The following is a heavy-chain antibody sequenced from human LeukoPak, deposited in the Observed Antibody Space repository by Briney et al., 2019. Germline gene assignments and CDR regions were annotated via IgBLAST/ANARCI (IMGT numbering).Heavy chain of an antibody. CDR3: ARDRVFWSGRTYNWFDP. J-gene: IGHJ5*02. CDR2: ISSSSSTI. Sequence: PGGSLRLSCAASGFTFSSYSMNWVRQAPGKGLEWVSYISSSSSTIYYADSVKGRFTISRDNAKNSLYLQMNSLRAEDTAVYYCARDRVFWSGRTYNWFDPWGQGTLVTVSS. V-gene: IGHV3-48*01. D-gene: IGHD3-3*01. CDR1: GFTFSSYS.